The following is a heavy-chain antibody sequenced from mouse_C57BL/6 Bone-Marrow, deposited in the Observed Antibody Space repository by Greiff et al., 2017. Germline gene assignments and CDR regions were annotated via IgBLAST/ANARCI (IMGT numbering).Heavy chain of an antibody. Sequence: QVQLQQPGAELVMPGASVKLSCKASGYTFTSYWMHWVKQRPGQGLEWIGEIDPSDSYTNYNQKFKGKSTLTVDKSSSTAYMQLSSLTSEDSAVYYCARRYYGYDGFAYWGQGALVTVSA. CDR3: ARRYYGYDGFAY. CDR1: GYTFTSYW. J-gene: IGHJ3*01. D-gene: IGHD2-2*01. V-gene: IGHV1-69*01. CDR2: IDPSDSYT.